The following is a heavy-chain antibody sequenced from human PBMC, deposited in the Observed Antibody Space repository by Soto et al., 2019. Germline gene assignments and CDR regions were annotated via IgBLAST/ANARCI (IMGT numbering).Heavy chain of an antibody. Sequence: SETLSLTCAVSGGSISSSNWWSWVRQPPGKGLEWIGEIYHSGSTNYNPSLKSRVTISVDKSKNQFSLKLSSVTAADTAVYYCARVGSSWNIRGQGDFYFDYWGQGNLVTVSS. J-gene: IGHJ4*02. CDR2: IYHSGST. CDR1: GGSISSSNW. V-gene: IGHV4-4*02. D-gene: IGHD6-13*01. CDR3: ARVGSSWNIRGQGDFYFDY.